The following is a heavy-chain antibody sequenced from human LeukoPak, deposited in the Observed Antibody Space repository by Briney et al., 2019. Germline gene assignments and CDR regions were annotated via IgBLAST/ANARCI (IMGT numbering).Heavy chain of an antibody. CDR2: MNIDGSEK. Sequence: GGSLRLSCAASGLTFSNYWMGWVRQAPGKRLEWVANMNIDGSEKYYADSVKGRFSISRDNARNSVYLQMASLRVEDTAVYYCARDPVEWELLLDYWGQGTLVTVSS. V-gene: IGHV3-7*01. D-gene: IGHD1-26*01. J-gene: IGHJ4*02. CDR3: ARDPVEWELLLDY. CDR1: GLTFSNYW.